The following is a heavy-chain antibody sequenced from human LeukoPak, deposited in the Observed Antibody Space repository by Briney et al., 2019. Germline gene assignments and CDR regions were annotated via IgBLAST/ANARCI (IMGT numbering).Heavy chain of an antibody. CDR1: GSTFSSYA. CDR2: ISGSGGST. Sequence: GGSPRLSCAASGSTFSSYAMSWVRQAPGKGLEWVSAISGSGGSTYYADSVKGRFTISRDNSKNTLYLQMNSLRAEDTAVYYCAKDPGTNWGFSLFDYWGQGTLVTVSS. J-gene: IGHJ4*02. D-gene: IGHD7-27*01. CDR3: AKDPGTNWGFSLFDY. V-gene: IGHV3-23*01.